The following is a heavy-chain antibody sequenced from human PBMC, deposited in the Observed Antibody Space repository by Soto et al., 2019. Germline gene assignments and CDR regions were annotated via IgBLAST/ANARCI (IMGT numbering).Heavy chain of an antibody. Sequence: GASVEVSCKASGYTFTSYDINWVRQATGQGLEWMGWMNPNSGNTGYAQKFQGRVTMTRNTSISTAYMELSSLRSEDTAVYYCARMFRITMVRGVIPLGYWGQGTLVTVSS. J-gene: IGHJ4*02. V-gene: IGHV1-8*01. CDR1: GYTFTSYD. CDR2: MNPNSGNT. CDR3: ARMFRITMVRGVIPLGY. D-gene: IGHD3-10*01.